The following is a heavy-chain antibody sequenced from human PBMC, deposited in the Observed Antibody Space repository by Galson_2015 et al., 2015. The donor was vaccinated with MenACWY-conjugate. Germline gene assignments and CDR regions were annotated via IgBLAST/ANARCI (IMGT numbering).Heavy chain of an antibody. J-gene: IGHJ6*03. V-gene: IGHV3-64D*06. Sequence: SLRLSCAASGFTFSNTAMHWVRQAPGKGLEYISGINSNGRNTYYADSVKGRLTISRDNSKNTLYLQMSSLRLEDTALYYCVKEFYDFWSGHNRLPYYMDLWGKGTTVTVSS. CDR3: VKEFYDFWSGHNRLPYYMDL. CDR2: INSNGRNT. D-gene: IGHD3-3*01. CDR1: GFTFSNTA.